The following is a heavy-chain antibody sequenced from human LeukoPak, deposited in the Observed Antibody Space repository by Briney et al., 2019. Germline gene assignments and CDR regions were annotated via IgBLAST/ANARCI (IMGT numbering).Heavy chain of an antibody. CDR3: ASAYCSSTSCYRGDAFDI. D-gene: IGHD2-2*01. J-gene: IGHJ3*02. Sequence: SVNVSRKASGGTFSSYAISWLRQAPGQGLEWMGGIIPIFGTANYAQKFQGRVTITTDESTSTAYMELSSLRSEDTAVYYCASAYCSSTSCYRGDAFDIWGQGTMVTVSS. CDR2: IIPIFGTA. V-gene: IGHV1-69*05. CDR1: GGTFSSYA.